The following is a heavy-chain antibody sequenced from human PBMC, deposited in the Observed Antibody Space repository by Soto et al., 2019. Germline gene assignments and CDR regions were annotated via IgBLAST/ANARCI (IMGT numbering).Heavy chain of an antibody. Sequence: QVQLVQSGAEVKKPGASVKVSCKASGYTFTSYGISWVRQAPGQGLEWMGWISAYNGNTNYAQKLQGRVTMTTDTSTSTACMELRSLRSDDTAVYYCARVPRITMVRGVITPFDYWGQGTLVTVSS. J-gene: IGHJ4*02. CDR3: ARVPRITMVRGVITPFDY. CDR2: ISAYNGNT. D-gene: IGHD3-10*01. V-gene: IGHV1-18*01. CDR1: GYTFTSYG.